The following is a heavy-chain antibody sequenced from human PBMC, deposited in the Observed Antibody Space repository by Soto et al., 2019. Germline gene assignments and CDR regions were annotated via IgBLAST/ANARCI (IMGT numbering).Heavy chain of an antibody. J-gene: IGHJ5*02. Sequence: QLQLQESGSGLVKPSQTLSLTCAVSGGSISSGGYSWSWIRRPPGKGLEWIGYIYHSGNIYYNPSLKSRVTISVDRPKNNFSLQLSSVTAADTAVYYCARIPSPWGQGTLVTVSS. CDR2: IYHSGNI. D-gene: IGHD2-21*01. CDR1: GGSISSGGYS. V-gene: IGHV4-30-2*01. CDR3: ARIPSP.